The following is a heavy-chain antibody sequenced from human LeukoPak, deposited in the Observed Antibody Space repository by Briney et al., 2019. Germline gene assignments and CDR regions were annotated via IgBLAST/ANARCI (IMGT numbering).Heavy chain of an antibody. Sequence: KASETLSLTCTVSGGSISPYYWGWIRQPPGKGLEWIGSIYYSGSTYYNPSLKSRVTISVDTSKNQFSLNLNSVTAADTAVYYCARVTGYMTEDYFDYWGQGTLITVSS. J-gene: IGHJ4*02. V-gene: IGHV4-39*07. D-gene: IGHD6-13*01. CDR1: GGSISPYY. CDR2: IYYSGST. CDR3: ARVTGYMTEDYFDY.